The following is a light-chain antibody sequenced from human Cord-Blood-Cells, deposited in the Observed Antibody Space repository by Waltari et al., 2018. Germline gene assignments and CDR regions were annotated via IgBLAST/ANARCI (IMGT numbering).Light chain of an antibody. CDR2: AAS. J-gene: IGKJ2*01. CDR1: QSINSY. V-gene: IGKV1-39*01. Sequence: DIQMTQSPSSLSASVGDRVTITCRASQSINSYLNWYQQKPGKAPKLLIYAASSLQSGVPSRFSGSGSGTDFTLTISSLQPEDFATYYCQPSYSTPYTFGQGTKLEIK. CDR3: QPSYSTPYT.